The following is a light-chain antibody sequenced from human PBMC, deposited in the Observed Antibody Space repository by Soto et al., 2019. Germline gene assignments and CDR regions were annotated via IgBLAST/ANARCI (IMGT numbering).Light chain of an antibody. CDR3: QSYDSSLSGSV. V-gene: IGLV1-40*01. Sequence: QSVLTQPPSVSGAPGQRVTISCTGSSSNIGAGYDVHWYQQLPGTAPKLLIYRNSNRPSGVPDRFSGSKSGTSGSLAITGLQADDEADYYSQSYDSSLSGSVFGGGTKVTVL. CDR1: SSNIGAGYD. J-gene: IGLJ2*01. CDR2: RNS.